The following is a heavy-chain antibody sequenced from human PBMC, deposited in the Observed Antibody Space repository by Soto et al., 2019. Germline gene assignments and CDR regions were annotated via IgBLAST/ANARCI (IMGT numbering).Heavy chain of an antibody. Sequence: QVQLVQSGAEVKKPGSSVKVSCKASGGTLSSYAISWVRQAPGQGLEWMGGIIPIFGTANYAQKFQGRVTITADESTSTAYMELSSLRSEDTAVYYCARDPKYCSGGSCYYYGMDVWGQGTTVTVSS. CDR2: IIPIFGTA. V-gene: IGHV1-69*01. CDR1: GGTLSSYA. J-gene: IGHJ6*02. D-gene: IGHD2-15*01. CDR3: ARDPKYCSGGSCYYYGMDV.